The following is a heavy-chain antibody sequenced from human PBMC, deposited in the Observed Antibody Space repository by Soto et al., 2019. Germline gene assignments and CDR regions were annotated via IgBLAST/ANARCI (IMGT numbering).Heavy chain of an antibody. J-gene: IGHJ4*02. CDR1: GYTFTSYF. D-gene: IGHD3-10*01. Sequence: QVQLVQSGAEVKRPGASVKVSCKASGYTFTSYFIHWVRQAPGQGLEWMGIINPSDRTTSDAQKYQDRLPVNSDTSTSTVYMELSSLRSEDTAVYYCATSISLVRRVVTWPVDYWGQGPLVTVSS. CDR2: INPSDRTT. CDR3: ATSISLVRRVVTWPVDY. V-gene: IGHV1-46*01.